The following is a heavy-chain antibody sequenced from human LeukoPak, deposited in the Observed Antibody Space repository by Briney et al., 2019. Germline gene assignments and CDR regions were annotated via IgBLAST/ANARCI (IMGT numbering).Heavy chain of an antibody. CDR1: GFMFSSHW. J-gene: IGHJ4*02. V-gene: IGHV3-7*03. D-gene: IGHD6-13*01. Sequence: PGGSLRLSCAPSGFMFSSHWMSWVRQAPGKGLEWVANINQDGSQKYYMDSVRGRFTISRDNAKNSLYLQMNSLRAEDTAVYYCARDGEAPGTYFDLWGQGTPVTVSS. CDR3: ARDGEAPGTYFDL. CDR2: INQDGSQK.